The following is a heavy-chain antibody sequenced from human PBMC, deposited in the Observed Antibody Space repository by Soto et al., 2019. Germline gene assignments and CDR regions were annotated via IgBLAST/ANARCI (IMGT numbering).Heavy chain of an antibody. CDR3: ARDPIDYSSGWYSYYYGMDV. J-gene: IGHJ6*02. D-gene: IGHD6-19*01. CDR2: INAGNGNT. Sequence: GASVKVSCKASGYTFTSYAMHWVRQAPGQRLEWMGWINAGNGNTKYSQKFQGRVTITRDTSASTAYMELSSLRSEDTAVYYCARDPIDYSSGWYSYYYGMDVWGQGTTVTVSS. V-gene: IGHV1-3*01. CDR1: GYTFTSYA.